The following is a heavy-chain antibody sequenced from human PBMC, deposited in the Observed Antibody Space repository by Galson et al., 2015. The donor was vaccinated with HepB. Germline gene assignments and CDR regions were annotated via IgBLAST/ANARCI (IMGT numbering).Heavy chain of an antibody. CDR3: ARHAYGSGSYYNPIDY. CDR2: IYPGDSDT. V-gene: IGHV5-51*01. D-gene: IGHD3-10*01. J-gene: IGHJ4*02. CDR1: GYSFTSYW. Sequence: QSGAEVKKPGESLKISCKGSGYSFTSYWIGWVRQMPGKGLEWMGIIYPGDSDTRYSPSFQGQVTISADKSISTAYLQWSSLKASDTAMYYCARHAYGSGSYYNPIDYWGQGTLVTVSS.